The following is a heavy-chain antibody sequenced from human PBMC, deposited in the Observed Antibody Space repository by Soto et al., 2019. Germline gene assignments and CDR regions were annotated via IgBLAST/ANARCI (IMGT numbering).Heavy chain of an antibody. J-gene: IGHJ6*02. D-gene: IGHD4-17*01. V-gene: IGHV3-33*01. CDR1: GFTFSSYG. Sequence: GGSLRLSCAASGFTFSSYGMHWVRQAPGKGLEWVAVIWYDGGNKYYADSVKGRFTISRDNSKNTLYLQMNSLRAEDTAVYYCARDGTVTTSNYYGMDVWGQGTTVTVSS. CDR3: ARDGTVTTSNYYGMDV. CDR2: IWYDGGNK.